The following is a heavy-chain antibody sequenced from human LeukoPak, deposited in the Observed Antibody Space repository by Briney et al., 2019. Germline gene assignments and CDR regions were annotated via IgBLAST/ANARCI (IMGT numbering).Heavy chain of an antibody. CDR2: IKQDGSEK. CDR3: ARERMDIVATSYFDY. Sequence: PGGSLRLSCAASGFTFSSYWMSWVRQAPGKGLEWVANIKQDGSEKYYVDSVKGRFTISRDNAKNSLYLQMNSLRAEDTAVYYCARERMDIVATSYFDYWDQGTLVTVSS. V-gene: IGHV3-7*01. CDR1: GFTFSSYW. J-gene: IGHJ4*02. D-gene: IGHD5-12*01.